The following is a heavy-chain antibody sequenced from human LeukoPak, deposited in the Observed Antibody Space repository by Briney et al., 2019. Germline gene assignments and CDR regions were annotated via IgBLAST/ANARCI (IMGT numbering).Heavy chain of an antibody. CDR3: ARLAPYYYDSSGYP. Sequence: SETLSLTCAVYGGSFSGYYWSWIRQPPGKGLEWIGSIYYSGSTYYNPSLKSRVTISVDTSKNQFSLKLSSVTAADTAVYYCARLAPYYYDSSGYPWGQGTLVTVSS. CDR1: GGSFSGYY. CDR2: IYYSGST. J-gene: IGHJ5*02. D-gene: IGHD3-22*01. V-gene: IGHV4-34*01.